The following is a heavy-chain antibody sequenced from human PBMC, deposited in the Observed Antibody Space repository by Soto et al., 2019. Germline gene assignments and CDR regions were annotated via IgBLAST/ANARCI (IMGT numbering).Heavy chain of an antibody. Sequence: SGPTLVNPTQTLTLTCTFSGFSLSTSGMCVSWIRQPPGKALEWLALIDWDDDKYYSTSLKTRLTISKDTSKNQVVLTMTNMDPVDTATYYCARIPQTGYSSSWYSSYYYYGMDVWGQGTTVTVS. J-gene: IGHJ6*02. CDR1: GFSLSTSGMC. D-gene: IGHD6-13*01. CDR3: ARIPQTGYSSSWYSSYYYYGMDV. CDR2: IDWDDDK. V-gene: IGHV2-70*01.